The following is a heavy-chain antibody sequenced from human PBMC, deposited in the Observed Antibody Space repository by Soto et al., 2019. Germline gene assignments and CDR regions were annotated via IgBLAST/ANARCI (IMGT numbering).Heavy chain of an antibody. D-gene: IGHD6-19*01. J-gene: IGHJ4*02. CDR1: GFTFRTHG. CDR2: IWYDGSNK. CDR3: ARGFSSGWTYLDY. V-gene: IGHV3-33*01. Sequence: GVSLRLSCAASGFTFRTHGMHWVRQAPGKGLEWVAVIWYDGSNKYYADSVKGRFTISRDNSKNTLYLQMNSLRAEDTAVYYCARGFSSGWTYLDYWGQGTLVTVS.